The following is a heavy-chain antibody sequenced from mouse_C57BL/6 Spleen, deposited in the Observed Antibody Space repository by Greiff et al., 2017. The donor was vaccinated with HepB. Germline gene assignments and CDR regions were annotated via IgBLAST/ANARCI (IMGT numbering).Heavy chain of an antibody. CDR1: GFTFSNYW. Sequence: EVKLMESGGGLVQPGGSMKLSCVASGFTFSNYWMNWVRQSPEKGLEWVAQIRLKSDNYATHYAESVKGRFTISRDDSKSSVYLQMNNLRAEDTGIYYCTVYYDYDEAMDYWGQGTSVTVSS. D-gene: IGHD2-4*01. J-gene: IGHJ4*01. CDR2: IRLKSDNYAT. V-gene: IGHV6-3*01. CDR3: TVYYDYDEAMDY.